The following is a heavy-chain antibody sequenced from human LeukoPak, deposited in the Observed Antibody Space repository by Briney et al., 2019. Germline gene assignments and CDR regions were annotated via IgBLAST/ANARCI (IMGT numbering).Heavy chain of an antibody. Sequence: GGSLRLSCAASGFIFGNYGMSWVREVPGKGLEWVSSISNTATNTHYADSMEGRFIISRDNSKNTLYLHMDSLRAEDTALYYCARGQLYYDSSGFDYWGQGTLVTVSS. V-gene: IGHV3-23*01. CDR2: ISNTATNT. J-gene: IGHJ4*02. D-gene: IGHD3-22*01. CDR3: ARGQLYYDSSGFDY. CDR1: GFIFGNYG.